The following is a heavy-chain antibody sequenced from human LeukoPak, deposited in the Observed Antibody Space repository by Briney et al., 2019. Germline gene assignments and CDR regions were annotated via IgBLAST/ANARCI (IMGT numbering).Heavy chain of an antibody. V-gene: IGHV3-21*01. J-gene: IGHJ4*02. CDR1: GFTFSSYR. CDR3: ARAPGGDSYYFDY. CDR2: ISSSSSYI. D-gene: IGHD2-21*02. Sequence: GGALRLSCAASGFTFSSYRMNWVGQAPGKGLEGVSCISSSSSYIHYADSVKGRFTISRDNAKNSLYLQMNSLRAEDTAVYYCARAPGGDSYYFDYWGQGTLVTVSS.